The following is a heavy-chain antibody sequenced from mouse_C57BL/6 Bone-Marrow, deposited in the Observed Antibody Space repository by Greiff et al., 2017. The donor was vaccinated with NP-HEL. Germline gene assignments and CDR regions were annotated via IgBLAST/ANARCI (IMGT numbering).Heavy chain of an antibody. D-gene: IGHD2-3*01. J-gene: IGHJ4*01. V-gene: IGHV1-26*01. CDR1: GYTFTDYY. CDR3: ARGWVSYAMDY. Sequence: VQLQQSGPELVKPGASVKISCKASGYTFTDYYMNWVKQSHGKSLEWIGDINPNNGGTSYNQKFKGKATLTVDKSSSTAYMELRSLTSEDSAVYYCARGWVSYAMDYWGQGTSVTVSS. CDR2: INPNNGGT.